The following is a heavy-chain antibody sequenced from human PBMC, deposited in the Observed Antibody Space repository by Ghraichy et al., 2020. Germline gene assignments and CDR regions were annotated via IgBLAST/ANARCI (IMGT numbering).Heavy chain of an antibody. V-gene: IGHV4-59*08. D-gene: IGHD1-26*01. CDR3: ARLTSENYSYYFDY. J-gene: IGHJ4*02. CDR1: GGSIGSYY. CDR2: SYYGGTI. Sequence: SETLSLTCTVSGGSIGSYYWSWIRQSPGKGLEWVAYSYYGGTINYNPSLKSRVTMSVDTSQNQFSLKLSSVTAADTAVYYCARLTSENYSYYFDYWGQGTLVTVSS.